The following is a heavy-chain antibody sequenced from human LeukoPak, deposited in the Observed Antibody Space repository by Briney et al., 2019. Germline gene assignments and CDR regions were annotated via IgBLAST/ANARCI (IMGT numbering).Heavy chain of an antibody. V-gene: IGHV6-1*01. D-gene: IGHD1-1*01. CDR3: ARALERYYFDF. J-gene: IGHJ4*02. CDR1: GDTVSGNSGA. CDR2: TYYMSKWFH. Sequence: SQTLSLTCAISGDTVSGNSGAWIWIRQSPPRGLECLGRTYYMSKWFHEYAVSVKGRIIISPDTANNQFSLHLSSVTADDTGVYYCARALERYYFDFWGQGTLVTVSS.